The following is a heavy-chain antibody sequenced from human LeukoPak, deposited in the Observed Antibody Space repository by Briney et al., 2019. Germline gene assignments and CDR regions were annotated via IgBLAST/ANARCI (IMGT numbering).Heavy chain of an antibody. Sequence: GGSLRLSCAASGFTFSTYDIHWVRQAPGKGLEWVSSISSSSSYIYYADSVKGRFTISRDNAKNSLYLQMNSLRAEDTAVYYCARDYSSSWDFDYWGRGTLVTVSS. J-gene: IGHJ4*02. D-gene: IGHD6-13*01. V-gene: IGHV3-21*01. CDR3: ARDYSSSWDFDY. CDR2: ISSSSSYI. CDR1: GFTFSTYD.